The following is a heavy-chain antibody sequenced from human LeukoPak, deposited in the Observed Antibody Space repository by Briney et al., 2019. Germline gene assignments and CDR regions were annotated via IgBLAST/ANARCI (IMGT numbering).Heavy chain of an antibody. V-gene: IGHV1-18*01. J-gene: IGHJ4*02. Sequence: ASVKVSCKASGYTFTSYGISWVRQAPGQGLEWMGWISAYNGNTNYAQKLQGRVTMTTDTSTSTAYMELRSLRSDDTAVYCCARETARIAVAGTGSDYWGRGTLVTVSS. D-gene: IGHD6-19*01. CDR3: ARETARIAVAGTGSDY. CDR2: ISAYNGNT. CDR1: GYTFTSYG.